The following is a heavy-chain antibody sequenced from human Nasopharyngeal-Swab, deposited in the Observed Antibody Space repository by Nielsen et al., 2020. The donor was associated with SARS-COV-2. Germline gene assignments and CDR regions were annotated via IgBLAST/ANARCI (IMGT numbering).Heavy chain of an antibody. Sequence: GESLKISCAASGFTFDNYEMNWVRQAPGKGLEWVLYISTSGTTIHYADSVRGRFTISRDNAKNSLYLQMNSLRAEDTALYYCANGEYSSGWYPGAIWGQGTMVTVSS. CDR1: GFTFDNYE. J-gene: IGHJ3*02. CDR3: ANGEYSSGWYPGAI. CDR2: ISTSGTTI. V-gene: IGHV3-48*03. D-gene: IGHD6-19*01.